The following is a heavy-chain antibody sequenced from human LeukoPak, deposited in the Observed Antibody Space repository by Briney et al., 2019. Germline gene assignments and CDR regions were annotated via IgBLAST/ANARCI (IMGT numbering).Heavy chain of an antibody. CDR2: IRYDGSNK. CDR3: AKPTYQLLYGPFDY. J-gene: IGHJ4*02. Sequence: PGGSLRLSCAASRFTFSDYWMHWVRQAPGKGLEWVAFIRYDGSNKYYADSVKGRFTISRDNSKNTLYLQMNSLRAEDTAVYNCAKPTYQLLYGPFDYWGQGTLVTVSS. D-gene: IGHD2-2*02. CDR1: RFTFSDYW. V-gene: IGHV3-30*02.